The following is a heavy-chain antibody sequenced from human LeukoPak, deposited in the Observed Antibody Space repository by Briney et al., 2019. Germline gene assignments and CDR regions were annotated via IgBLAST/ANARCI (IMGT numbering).Heavy chain of an antibody. D-gene: IGHD3-3*01. CDR3: ATDLPESDFWSGPDAFDI. CDR2: MNPNSGNT. V-gene: IGHV1-8*01. J-gene: IGHJ3*02. Sequence: ASVKVSCKASGYTFTSYDINWVRQATGQGLEWMGWMNPNSGNTGYAQKFQGRVTMTEDTSTDTAYMKLSSLRSEDTAVYYCATDLPESDFWSGPDAFDIWGQGTMVTVSS. CDR1: GYTFTSYD.